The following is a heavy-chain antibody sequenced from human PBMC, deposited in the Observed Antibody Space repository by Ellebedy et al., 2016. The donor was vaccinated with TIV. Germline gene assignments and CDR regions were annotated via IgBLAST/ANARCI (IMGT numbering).Heavy chain of an antibody. CDR3: ARLLPFFNWFDP. V-gene: IGHV4-4*07. CDR2: IYTSGST. Sequence: MPTETLSLTCTVSGGSISSYYWSWIRPPAGKGLEWIGRIYTSGSTNYNPSLQSRVTMSVDTSKNQFSLKLNSATAADTAVYYCARLLPFFNWFDPWGQGTLVTVSS. J-gene: IGHJ5*02. D-gene: IGHD2/OR15-2a*01. CDR1: GGSISSYY.